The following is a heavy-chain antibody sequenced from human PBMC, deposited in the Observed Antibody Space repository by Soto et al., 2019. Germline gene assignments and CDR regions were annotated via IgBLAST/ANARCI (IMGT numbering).Heavy chain of an antibody. CDR3: AKDVEGEPWADGMDV. Sequence: GGSLRLSCAASGFTFSSYGMHWVRQAPGKGLEWVAVISYDGSNKYYADSVKGRFTISRDNSKNTLYLQMNSLRAEDTAVYYCAKDVEGEPWADGMDVWGQGTTVTVSS. V-gene: IGHV3-30*18. CDR2: ISYDGSNK. D-gene: IGHD3-16*01. J-gene: IGHJ6*02. CDR1: GFTFSSYG.